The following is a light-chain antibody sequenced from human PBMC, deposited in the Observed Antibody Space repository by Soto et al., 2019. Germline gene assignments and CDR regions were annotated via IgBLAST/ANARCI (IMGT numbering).Light chain of an antibody. J-gene: IGKJ3*01. CDR1: QDISNY. V-gene: IGKV1-33*01. CDR2: DAS. Sequence: DIQMTQSPSSLSASVRDRVTITCHASQDISNYLNRYQHKPGKAPKLLICDASNLEPGVPSRFSGSGSGTDFTFTISSLQPEDIATYYCQQYANLPFTFGPGTKVEIK. CDR3: QQYANLPFT.